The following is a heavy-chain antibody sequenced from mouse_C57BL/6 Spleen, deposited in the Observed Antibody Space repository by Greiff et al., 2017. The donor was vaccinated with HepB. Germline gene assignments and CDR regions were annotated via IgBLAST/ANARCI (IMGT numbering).Heavy chain of an antibody. J-gene: IGHJ2*01. Sequence: EVQLQQSGPELVKPGASVKISCKASGYTFTDYYMNWVKQSHGKSLEWIGDINPNNGGTSYNQKFKGKATLTVDKSSSTAYMELRSLTSEDSAVYYCARRGFITTVVPFDYWGQGTTLTVSS. D-gene: IGHD1-1*01. CDR2: INPNNGGT. CDR1: GYTFTDYY. CDR3: ARRGFITTVVPFDY. V-gene: IGHV1-26*01.